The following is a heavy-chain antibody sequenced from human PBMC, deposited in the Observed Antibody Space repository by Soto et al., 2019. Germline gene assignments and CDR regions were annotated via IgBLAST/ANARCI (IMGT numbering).Heavy chain of an antibody. V-gene: IGHV3-30*18. D-gene: IGHD6-6*01. Sequence: SLRLSCAASGFTFSSYGMHWVRQAPGKGLEWVAIISYDGSNKDYADSVKGRFTISRDNSKNTLYLQMNSLRAEDTAVYYCAKGPLRSSSPSYFDYWGQGTLVTVSS. CDR2: ISYDGSNK. CDR3: AKGPLRSSSPSYFDY. J-gene: IGHJ4*02. CDR1: GFTFSSYG.